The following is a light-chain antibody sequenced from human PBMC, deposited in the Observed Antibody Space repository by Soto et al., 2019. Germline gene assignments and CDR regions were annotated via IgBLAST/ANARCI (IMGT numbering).Light chain of an antibody. CDR2: AAS. J-gene: IGKJ5*01. V-gene: IGKV1-39*01. CDR1: QDIFSS. CDR3: QQSYNSPPIT. Sequence: IQMTQSPSSLSASVGDSVTITCRAGQDIFSSLNWYQHKPGKAPKLLIYAASNLQTGVPSRFSGSGSGTDFTLTISSLQPVDFATYYCQQSYNSPPITFGQGTRLEIK.